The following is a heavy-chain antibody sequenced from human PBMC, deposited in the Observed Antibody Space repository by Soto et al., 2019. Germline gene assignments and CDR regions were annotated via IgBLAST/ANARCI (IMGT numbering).Heavy chain of an antibody. CDR1: GGSISSGDYY. CDR3: AILGAYALKTDWFDP. D-gene: IGHD7-27*01. J-gene: IGHJ5*02. CDR2: IYYSGST. V-gene: IGHV4-30-4*01. Sequence: QVQLQESGPGLLKPSQTLSLTCTVSGGSISSGDYYWNWIRQPPGKGLEGIGYIYYSGSTYYNPSLNSRATISVDTSHNQFSLKLSSVTAADTAVYYCAILGAYALKTDWFDPWGQGTLVTVSS.